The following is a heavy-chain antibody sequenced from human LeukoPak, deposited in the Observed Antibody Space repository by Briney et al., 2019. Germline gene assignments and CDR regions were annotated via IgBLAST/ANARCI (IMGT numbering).Heavy chain of an antibody. CDR3: ARSAKRGFDY. Sequence: SETLSLTCTVSGGSISSYYWSWIRQPPGRGLEWIGYIYYSGSTYYNPSLKSRVTISVDTSKNQFSLKLSSVTAADTAVYYCARSAKRGFDYWGQGTLVTVSS. D-gene: IGHD3-10*01. V-gene: IGHV4-59*12. CDR2: IYYSGST. CDR1: GGSISSYY. J-gene: IGHJ4*02.